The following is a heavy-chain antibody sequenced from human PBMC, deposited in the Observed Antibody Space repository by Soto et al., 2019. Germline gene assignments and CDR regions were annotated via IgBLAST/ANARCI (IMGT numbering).Heavy chain of an antibody. CDR2: ISAYNGKR. CDR3: ARGRIVASIHDAFKV. V-gene: IGHV1-18*01. Sequence: QGQLLQSGDEVKTPGASVRVSCRASGYPFTSYGISWVRQAPGLGLEWVAWISAYNGKRDTAQKFQVRVTFTLGTSTDTAHMDLGDLSSADTAVYYCARGRIVASIHDAFKVWGQETKVTVSS. D-gene: IGHD5-12*01. J-gene: IGHJ3*01. CDR1: GYPFTSYG.